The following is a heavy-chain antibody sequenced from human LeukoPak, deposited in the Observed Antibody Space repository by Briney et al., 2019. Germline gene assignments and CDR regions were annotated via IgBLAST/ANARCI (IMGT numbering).Heavy chain of an antibody. CDR2: IYHGAST. CDR3: ARGAGHYYYYYSMDV. CDR1: GYSISSGYF. Sequence: SETLSLTCSVSGYSISSGYFWGWIRQPPGKGLEWVGSIYHGASTYYNPSLKSRVTISLDTSKNQFSLKLSSVTAADTAVYYCARGAGHYYYYYSMDVWGKGTTVTVSS. V-gene: IGHV4-38-2*02. J-gene: IGHJ6*03.